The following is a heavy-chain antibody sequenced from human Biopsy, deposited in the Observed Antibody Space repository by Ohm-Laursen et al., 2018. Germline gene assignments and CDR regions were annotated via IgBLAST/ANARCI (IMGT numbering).Heavy chain of an antibody. D-gene: IGHD3-16*01. CDR1: GFTFSSHA. V-gene: IGHV3-23*01. CDR3: QGGHLPPGQFYGVDA. CDR2: LHDRGVT. J-gene: IGHJ6*02. Sequence: SLRLSCLASGFTFSSHAMAWVRQAPGKGLEWVSSLHDRGVTYYADSVKGRFTISGDNSKNTLYLQMNGLRAEDTAVYFCQGGHLPPGQFYGVDAWGQGTTVTVSS.